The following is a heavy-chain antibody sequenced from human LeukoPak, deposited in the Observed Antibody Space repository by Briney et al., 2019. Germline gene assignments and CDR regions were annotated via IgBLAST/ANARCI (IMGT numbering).Heavy chain of an antibody. V-gene: IGHV3-30*02. CDR1: GFTFSSYG. J-gene: IGHJ4*02. Sequence: PGGSLSLSCAASGFTFSSYGMRWVRQAPGKGLEWVAFIRYDGSNKYYADSVKGRFTIPRDNSKNTLYLQMNSLRAEDTAVYYCAKDRLPYYYDSAKTGDYWGQGTLVTVSS. CDR3: AKDRLPYYYDSAKTGDY. D-gene: IGHD3-22*01. CDR2: IRYDGSNK.